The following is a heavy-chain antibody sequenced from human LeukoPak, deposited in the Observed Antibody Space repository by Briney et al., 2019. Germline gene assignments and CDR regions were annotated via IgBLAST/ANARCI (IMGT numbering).Heavy chain of an antibody. D-gene: IGHD5-12*01. CDR2: IWYDGSNK. CDR1: GFTFSSYG. CDR3: ARVQWLAPQYYFDY. Sequence: GRSLRLSCAASGFTFSSYGMHWVRQAPGKGLEWVAVIWYDGSNKYYADSVKGRFTISRDNAKNSLYLQMNSLTAEDTAVYYCARVQWLAPQYYFDYWGQGTLVTVSS. V-gene: IGHV3-33*01. J-gene: IGHJ4*02.